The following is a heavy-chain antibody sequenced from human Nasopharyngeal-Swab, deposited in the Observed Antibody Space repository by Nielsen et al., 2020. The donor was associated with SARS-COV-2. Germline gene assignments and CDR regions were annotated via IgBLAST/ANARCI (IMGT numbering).Heavy chain of an antibody. Sequence: WVRQAPGQRLEWMGWINTNTGNPTYAQGFTGRFVFSLDTSVSTAYLQISSLKAEDTAVYYCARVNVAYYYYGMGVWGQGTTVTVSS. D-gene: IGHD2-15*01. J-gene: IGHJ6*02. CDR3: ARVNVAYYYYGMGV. V-gene: IGHV7-4-1*02. CDR2: INTNTGNP.